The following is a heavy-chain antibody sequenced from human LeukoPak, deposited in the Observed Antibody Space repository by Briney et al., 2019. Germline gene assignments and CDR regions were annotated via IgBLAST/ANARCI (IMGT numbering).Heavy chain of an antibody. D-gene: IGHD5-12*01. Sequence: PGGSLRLSCAGSGFTFSSNPLSWVRQAPGKGLEWVSAISGSGANTYYGDSVRGRFTISRDNSKNTLHLQMNTLRADDTAVYYCATTKPARRYFDYWGQGILVTVSS. J-gene: IGHJ4*02. CDR1: GFTFSSNP. CDR2: ISGSGANT. V-gene: IGHV3-23*01. CDR3: ATTKPARRYFDY.